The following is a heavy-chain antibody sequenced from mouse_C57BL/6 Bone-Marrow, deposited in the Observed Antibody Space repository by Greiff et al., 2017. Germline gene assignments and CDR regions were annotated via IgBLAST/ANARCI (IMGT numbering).Heavy chain of an antibody. V-gene: IGHV1-15*01. Sequence: VQRVESGAELVRPGASVTLSCKASGYTFTDYEMHWVKQTPVHGLEWIGAIDPETGGTASNQKFKGKAILTADKASSTAYMELRSLTSEDSAVYYCTRLGAYDGYYFWFACWGQGSLVTVSA. D-gene: IGHD2-3*01. CDR2: IDPETGGT. CDR1: GYTFTDYE. CDR3: TRLGAYDGYYFWFAC. J-gene: IGHJ3*01.